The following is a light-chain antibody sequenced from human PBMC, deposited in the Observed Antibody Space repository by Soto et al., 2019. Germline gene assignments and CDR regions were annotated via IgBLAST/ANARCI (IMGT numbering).Light chain of an antibody. J-gene: IGKJ2*01. Sequence: DIQMTQSPPTLSASVGDRGTIPFRAGQSINRWLAWYQQKPGRAPKPLIYDVSTLQSGVPSRFSGSGSETEFILTISSLQPDDFATYYCQQYNAFYTFGQGTKVDI. CDR1: QSINRW. CDR2: DVS. V-gene: IGKV1-5*01. CDR3: QQYNAFYT.